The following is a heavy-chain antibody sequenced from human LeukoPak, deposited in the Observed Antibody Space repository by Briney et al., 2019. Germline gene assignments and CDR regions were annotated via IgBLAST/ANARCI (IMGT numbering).Heavy chain of an antibody. J-gene: IGHJ4*02. Sequence: SETLSLTCAVSGGAITDYYWSWIRQSPGKGLEWIGYTYYSGSTNYNPSLKSRVTISVDTSKNQFSLKLTSVTAADTAVYYCARVIFGVITQFDYWGQGTLVTVSS. CDR2: TYYSGST. CDR1: GGAITDYY. V-gene: IGHV4-59*01. CDR3: ARVIFGVITQFDY. D-gene: IGHD3-3*01.